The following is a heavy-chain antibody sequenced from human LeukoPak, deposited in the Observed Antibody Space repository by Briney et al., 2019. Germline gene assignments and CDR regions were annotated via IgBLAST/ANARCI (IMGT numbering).Heavy chain of an antibody. CDR1: GFTFSRYR. CDR2: ISSTTNRT. Sequence: GGSLRLSCAASGFTFSRYRMNWVRQAPGKGLEWVSYISSTTNRTHYADSVKGRFTISRDSSKNMLYLQMNILRAEDTAIYYCAKDGIDSGDPNGFDPWGQGTLVTVSS. J-gene: IGHJ5*02. CDR3: AKDGIDSGDPNGFDP. V-gene: IGHV3-48*01. D-gene: IGHD3-10*01.